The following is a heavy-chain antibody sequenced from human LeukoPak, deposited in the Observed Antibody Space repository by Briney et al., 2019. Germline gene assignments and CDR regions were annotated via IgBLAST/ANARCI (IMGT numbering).Heavy chain of an antibody. V-gene: IGHV4-4*07. CDR1: GASISSYY. J-gene: IGHJ3*02. D-gene: IGHD1-7*01. Sequence: SETLSLTCTVSGASISSYYWIWIRQPAGKGLEWIGRIYTSVITNYNPSLKSRVTMSVDTSKNQFSLKLSSVTAADTAVYYCAKESAGITGTTGAFDIWGQGTMVTVSS. CDR2: IYTSVIT. CDR3: AKESAGITGTTGAFDI.